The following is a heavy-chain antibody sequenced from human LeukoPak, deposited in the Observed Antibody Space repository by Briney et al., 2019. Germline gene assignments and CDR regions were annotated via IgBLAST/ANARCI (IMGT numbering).Heavy chain of an antibody. J-gene: IGHJ3*02. D-gene: IGHD3-9*01. Sequence: PGGSLRLSCAASGFTFSSYWMHWVRQAPGKGLEWIGSIYYSGSTYYNPSLKSRVTISVDTSKNQFSLKLSSVTAADTAVYYCASRLRYFDWLLFQSEGHAFDIWGQGTMVTVSS. CDR1: GFTFSSYW. CDR3: ASRLRYFDWLLFQSEGHAFDI. CDR2: IYYSGST. V-gene: IGHV4-39*07.